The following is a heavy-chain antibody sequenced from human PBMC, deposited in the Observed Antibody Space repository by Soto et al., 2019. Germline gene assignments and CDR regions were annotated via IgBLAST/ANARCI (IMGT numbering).Heavy chain of an antibody. CDR1: GFTVSSNY. CDR3: VRVVVTATYYFDY. Sequence: PGGSLRLSCAASGFTVSSNYMTWVRQAPGKGLEWVSVIYSGGSTYYTDSVKGRFTISRDNSKNTLYLQMNSLRAEDTAVYYCVRVVVTATYYFDYWGQGTLVTVSS. J-gene: IGHJ4*02. V-gene: IGHV3-53*01. CDR2: IYSGGST. D-gene: IGHD2-21*02.